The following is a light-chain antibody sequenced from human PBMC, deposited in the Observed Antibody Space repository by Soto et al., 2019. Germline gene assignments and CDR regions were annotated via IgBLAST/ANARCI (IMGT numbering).Light chain of an antibody. CDR1: SSDVGTFNL. V-gene: IGLV2-23*02. CDR3: SSYSGASAYSSSYV. CDR2: EVS. J-gene: IGLJ1*01. Sequence: QSALTQPASVSGSPGQSITISCTGTSSDVGTFNLVSWYQQHPGKAPKLLIFEVSNRPSGVSIRFSGSKSGNTASLTISGLQAEDEADDYCSSYSGASAYSSSYVFATGTKVTVL.